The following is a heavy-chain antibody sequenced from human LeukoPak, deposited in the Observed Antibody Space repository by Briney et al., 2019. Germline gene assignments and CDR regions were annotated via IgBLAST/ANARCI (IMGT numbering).Heavy chain of an antibody. CDR1: GYSFTSNW. D-gene: IGHD2-15*01. CDR2: IDPSDSYT. CDR3: VRLAGGGSSFS. J-gene: IGHJ5*02. V-gene: IGHV5-10-1*01. Sequence: PGESLKISCKGSGYSFTSNWISWVRQMPGNGLEWMGRIDPSDSYTNYSPSFQGHVTISADKSIATAYLQRSSLKASDTAMYYCVRLAGGGSSFSWGQGTLVTVSS.